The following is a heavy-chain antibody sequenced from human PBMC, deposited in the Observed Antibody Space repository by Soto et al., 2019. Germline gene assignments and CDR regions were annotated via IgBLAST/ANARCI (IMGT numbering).Heavy chain of an antibody. CDR2: ISGSGGST. Sequence: EVQLLESGGGLVQPGGSLRLSCAASGFTFSSYAMTWVRQAPGKGLEWVSVISGSGGSTYFADSVKGRFTISRDNSKNTLYLQMSSLRAEDTALYYWAKEYDSSGYYPDYWGQGTLVTVSS. D-gene: IGHD3-22*01. V-gene: IGHV3-23*01. CDR3: AKEYDSSGYYPDY. J-gene: IGHJ4*02. CDR1: GFTFSSYA.